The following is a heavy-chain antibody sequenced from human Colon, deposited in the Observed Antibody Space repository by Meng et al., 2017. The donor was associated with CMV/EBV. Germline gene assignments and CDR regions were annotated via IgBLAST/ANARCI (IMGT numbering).Heavy chain of an antibody. V-gene: IGHV4-34*01. D-gene: IGHD3-3*01. CDR2: LNHNGIT. Sequence: GVPLSGYHWGGTRQAPGKDLEWIGELNHNGITKYNPSLKSRLTMSVDMSGNEFSLRLSSVTAADTAVYYCARQIWSGSLYNWFDPWGQGTLVTVSS. CDR3: ARQIWSGSLYNWFDP. J-gene: IGHJ5*02. CDR1: GVPLSGYH.